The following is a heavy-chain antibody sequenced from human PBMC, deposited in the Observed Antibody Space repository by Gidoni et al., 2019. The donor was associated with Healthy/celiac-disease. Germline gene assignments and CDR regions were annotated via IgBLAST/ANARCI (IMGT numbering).Heavy chain of an antibody. CDR2: IKQDGSEK. CDR3: VRVPFTYGSGMVFAFDI. CDR1: GFTFSSYW. D-gene: IGHD3-10*01. Sequence: EVQLVESGGGLVQPGGSLRLSCAASGFTFSSYWMSWVRQAPGKGLEWVANIKQDGSEKYYVDSVKGRFTISRDNAKNSLYLQMNSLRAEDTAVYYCVRVPFTYGSGMVFAFDIWGQGTMVTVSS. V-gene: IGHV3-7*01. J-gene: IGHJ3*02.